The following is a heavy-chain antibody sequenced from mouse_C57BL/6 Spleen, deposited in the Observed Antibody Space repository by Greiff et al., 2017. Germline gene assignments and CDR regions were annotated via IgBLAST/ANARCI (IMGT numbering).Heavy chain of an antibody. V-gene: IGHV1-42*01. D-gene: IGHD2-4*01. J-gene: IGHJ4*01. CDR1: GYSFTGYY. CDR2: INPSTGGT. Sequence: EVQLQQSGPELVKPGASVKISCKASGYSFTGYYMNWVKQSPEKSLEWIGEINPSTGGTTYNQKLKAKATLTVDKSSSTAYMQLKSLTSEDAAVYYCARGGNDYEGYYAMYYWGQGTSVTVSS. CDR3: ARGGNDYEGYYAMYY.